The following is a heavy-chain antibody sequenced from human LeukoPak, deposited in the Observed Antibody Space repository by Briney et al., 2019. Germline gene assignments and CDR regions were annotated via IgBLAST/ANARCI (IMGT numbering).Heavy chain of an antibody. CDR2: IRSDGRNK. D-gene: IGHD3-9*01. J-gene: IGHJ6*02. CDR3: AREGRITIFSRMDV. V-gene: IGHV3-33*01. Sequence: GGSLRHSCAVSGLPFSRYGMHWVRQAPGKGLEWVAVIRSDGRNKYYGDSVKGRFIISRDNSKNTLYLQMNSLRAEDTAVYYCAREGRITIFSRMDVWGQGTTVTVSS. CDR1: GLPFSRYG.